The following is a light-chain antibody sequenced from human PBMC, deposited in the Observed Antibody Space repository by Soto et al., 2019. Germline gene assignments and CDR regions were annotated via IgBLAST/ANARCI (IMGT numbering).Light chain of an antibody. V-gene: IGKV3-15*01. CDR3: QQYHNLPA. CDR1: QSVFSS. J-gene: IGKJ1*01. CDR2: GAA. Sequence: EIVMTQSPATLSVSPGERATLSCRASQSVFSSLAWYQQKPGQAPRLLIYGAATRATGIPARFSGSGSGTEFTLTISSLQSEDFAIYFCQQYHNLPAFSQGTKVEIK.